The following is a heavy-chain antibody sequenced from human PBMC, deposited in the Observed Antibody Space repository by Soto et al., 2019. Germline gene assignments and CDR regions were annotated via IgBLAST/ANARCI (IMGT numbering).Heavy chain of an antibody. Sequence: EVQLLESGVGLVLPGGSLRLYCSASGFSFSTYAMSWVRQPPGKGLEWVSSVSSSGVKTYNADSVKGRFTISRDNSEKTLYLQMNSLRAEDTAVYYCAKDHPVVTTGDALDIWGQGTLVTVSS. CDR3: AKDHPVVTTGDALDI. CDR1: GFSFSTYA. J-gene: IGHJ3*02. D-gene: IGHD2-15*01. CDR2: VSSSGVKT. V-gene: IGHV3-23*01.